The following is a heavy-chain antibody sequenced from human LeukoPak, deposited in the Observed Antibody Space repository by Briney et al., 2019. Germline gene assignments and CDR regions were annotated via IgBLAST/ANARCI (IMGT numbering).Heavy chain of an antibody. D-gene: IGHD6-19*01. CDR3: AKKLTGWSREFDY. J-gene: IGHJ4*02. Sequence: GGSQRLSCAASGFSFSNYAMSWVRQAPGKGLEWVSAITVSGSSTYYADSVKGRFTIPRDNSKNTLFLQMNSRRAEDTAVYYCAKKLTGWSREFDYWGQGTLVTVSS. V-gene: IGHV3-23*01. CDR1: GFSFSNYA. CDR2: ITVSGSST.